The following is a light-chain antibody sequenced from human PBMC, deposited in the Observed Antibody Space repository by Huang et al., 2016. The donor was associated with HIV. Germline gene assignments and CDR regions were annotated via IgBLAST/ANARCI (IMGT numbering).Light chain of an antibody. CDR3: QQYFFSPMT. Sequence: DIVMTQSPDFLAVSLGERAIISCKSSHSRLTSPNRKNYLAWYQQNPGQPPKLLIYWASVRDTGVPDRCSGSGSGTDFTLTITSLQAEDVAVYYCQQYFFSPMTFGPGTKVDI. J-gene: IGKJ3*01. V-gene: IGKV4-1*01. CDR1: HSRLTSPNRKNY. CDR2: WAS.